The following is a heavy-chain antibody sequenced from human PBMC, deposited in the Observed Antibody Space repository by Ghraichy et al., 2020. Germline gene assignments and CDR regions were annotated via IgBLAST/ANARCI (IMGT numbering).Heavy chain of an antibody. CDR2: INHSGST. V-gene: IGHV4-34*01. CDR1: GGSFSGYY. D-gene: IGHD3-3*01. J-gene: IGHJ4*02. Sequence: SETLSLTCAVYGGSFSGYYWSWIRQPPGKGLEWIGEINHSGSTNYNQSHKSRVTISVDTSKNQFSLKLSSVTAADTAVYYCARIRITIFGVVIMFDYWFQGTLVTISS. CDR3: ARIRITIFGVVIMFDY.